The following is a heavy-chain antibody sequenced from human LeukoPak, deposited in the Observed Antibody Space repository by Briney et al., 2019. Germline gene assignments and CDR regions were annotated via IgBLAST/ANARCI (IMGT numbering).Heavy chain of an antibody. CDR1: GGSISSSSYY. J-gene: IGHJ5*02. V-gene: IGHV4-39*07. CDR2: IYYSGST. D-gene: IGHD3-22*01. CDR3: ARWRLYYYDSSGYYPEWFDP. Sequence: SETLSLTCTVSGGSISSSSYYWGWIRQPPGMGLEWIGSIYYSGSTYYNPSLKSRVTISVDTSKNQFSLKLSSVTAADTAVYYCARWRLYYYDSSGYYPEWFDPWGQGTLVTVSS.